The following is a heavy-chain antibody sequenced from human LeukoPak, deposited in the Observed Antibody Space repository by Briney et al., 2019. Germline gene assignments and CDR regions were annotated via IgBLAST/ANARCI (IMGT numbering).Heavy chain of an antibody. CDR2: INQGGSES. CDR3: TKGRSNHY. D-gene: IGHD4-11*01. Sequence: PGGSLRLSCAASGFTFSDFWMGWVRQAPGKGLEWVANINQGGSESYYVDSVKGRFIISRDNAKKSLFLQMNSLRAEDTAVYYCTKGRSNHYWGQRTLVTVST. J-gene: IGHJ4*02. CDR1: GFTFSDFW. V-gene: IGHV3-7*01.